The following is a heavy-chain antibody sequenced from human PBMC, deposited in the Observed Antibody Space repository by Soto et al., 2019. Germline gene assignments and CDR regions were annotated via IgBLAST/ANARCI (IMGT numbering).Heavy chain of an antibody. Sequence: GGSLRLSCTASRFTFGDYVMGWFRQAPGKGLEWVAFVTGKAYGGTTHYAASVKGRVTLSMDDSKTVAYLQINSLKTEDTAMYFCARRNGPGEPDAFDIWGQGTMVTVSS. V-gene: IGHV3-49*03. CDR1: RFTFGDYV. D-gene: IGHD3-10*01. CDR3: ARRNGPGEPDAFDI. J-gene: IGHJ3*02. CDR2: VTGKAYGGTT.